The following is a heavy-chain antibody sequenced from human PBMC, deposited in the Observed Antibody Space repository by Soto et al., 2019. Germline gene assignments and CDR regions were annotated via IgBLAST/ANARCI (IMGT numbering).Heavy chain of an antibody. V-gene: IGHV3-23*01. CDR2: ISGSGGST. CDR3: AKDSGTFGGVIVYGYYYYGMDV. J-gene: IGHJ6*02. CDR1: GFTFMSYA. D-gene: IGHD3-16*02. Sequence: SGGSLRLSCAASGFTFMSYAMSWVLQAPGEGLEWVSAISGSGGSTYYADSVKGRFTISRDNSKNTLYLQMNSLRAEDTAVYYCAKDSGTFGGVIVYGYYYYGMDVWGQGTTVTVSS.